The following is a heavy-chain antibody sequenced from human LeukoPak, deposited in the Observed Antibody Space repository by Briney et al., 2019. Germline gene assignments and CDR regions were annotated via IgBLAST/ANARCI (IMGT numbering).Heavy chain of an antibody. CDR1: GDSISNSDFY. CDR3: ARVGSGTNTPSLYGSFDS. D-gene: IGHD2-8*01. V-gene: IGHV4-39*01. CDR2: VYYVGNT. Sequence: SETLSLTCTVSGDSISNSDFYWVWVRQSPGKGLEWIGYVYYVGNTYYNPSLKSRLTISVDTSQSQFSLTLSSVTAAHTAVYYCARVGSGTNTPSLYGSFDSWGQGTLVNVSS. J-gene: IGHJ4*02.